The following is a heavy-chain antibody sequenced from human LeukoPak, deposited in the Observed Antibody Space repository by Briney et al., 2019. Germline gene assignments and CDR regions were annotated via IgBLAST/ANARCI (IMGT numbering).Heavy chain of an antibody. D-gene: IGHD1-26*01. V-gene: IGHV3-23*01. CDR3: AKNLLGSGAYSWYFDL. CDR2: ISTSGDGT. J-gene: IGHJ2*01. CDR1: GFTFSSHG. Sequence: GVSLRLSCAASGFTFSSHGMSWVRQTPGKGLEWVSSISTSGDGTVYADSVKGRVTISRDNSKNTLYLQMNSLRAEDTAVYSCAKNLLGSGAYSWYFDLWGRGTLVTVSS.